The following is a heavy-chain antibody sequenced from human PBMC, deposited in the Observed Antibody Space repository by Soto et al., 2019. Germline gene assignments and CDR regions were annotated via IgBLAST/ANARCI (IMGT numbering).Heavy chain of an antibody. CDR1: ASSITDASY. V-gene: IGHV4-38-2*02. Sequence: SDTLSLTCPVSASSITDASYWGWIRQPPGKGLEWIGSSHHGGGTYYNPSLKSRVTISVDTSKNQLSLKLTSVAAADAAVYYCARVLSLGSTWYFDYWGQGTQVNVSS. J-gene: IGHJ4*02. CDR2: SHHGGGT. CDR3: ARVLSLGSTWYFDY. D-gene: IGHD6-13*01.